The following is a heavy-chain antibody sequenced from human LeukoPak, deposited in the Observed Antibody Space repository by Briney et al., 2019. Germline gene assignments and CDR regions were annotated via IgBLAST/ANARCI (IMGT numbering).Heavy chain of an antibody. J-gene: IGHJ4*02. CDR3: VSSAEYQLLSGYFDY. Sequence: PGRSLRLSCAASGFTFSSYGMRWVRQAPGKGLEWVAVISYDGSNKYYADSVKGRFTISRDNSKNTLYLQMNSLRAEDTAVYYCVSSAEYQLLSGYFDYWGQGTLVTVSS. D-gene: IGHD2-2*01. CDR1: GFTFSSYG. V-gene: IGHV3-30*03. CDR2: ISYDGSNK.